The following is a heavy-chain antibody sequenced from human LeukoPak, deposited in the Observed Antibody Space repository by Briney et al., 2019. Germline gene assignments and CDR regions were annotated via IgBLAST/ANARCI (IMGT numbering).Heavy chain of an antibody. CDR1: GGSISTGTYY. CDR2: IHTSGST. Sequence: SETLSLTCTVSGGSISTGTYYWSWIRQPAGKGLEWIGRIHTSGSTNYNPSLKSRVTISVDTSKNQFSLKLNSVTAADTAVYYCARGDYYGSGSYYNSAFDIWGQGTMVTVSS. J-gene: IGHJ3*02. D-gene: IGHD3-10*01. V-gene: IGHV4-61*02. CDR3: ARGDYYGSGSYYNSAFDI.